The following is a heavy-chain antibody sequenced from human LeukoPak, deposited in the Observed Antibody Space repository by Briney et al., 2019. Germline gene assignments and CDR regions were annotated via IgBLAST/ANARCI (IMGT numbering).Heavy chain of an antibody. D-gene: IGHD6-19*01. J-gene: IGHJ3*02. CDR2: INPNRGGT. CDR3: ARGELLQGVAVTGTGGLDI. CDR1: GYTFTGYY. Sequence: GASVKVSCKASGYTFTGYYMHWVRQAPGQGLEWMGWINPNRGGTNYAQMFQGRVTMTRDTSITTAYMELSRLRSDDTAVYYCARGELLQGVAVTGTGGLDIWGQGTMVTVSS. V-gene: IGHV1-2*02.